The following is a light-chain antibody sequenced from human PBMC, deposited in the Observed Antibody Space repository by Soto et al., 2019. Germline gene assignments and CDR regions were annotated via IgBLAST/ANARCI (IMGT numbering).Light chain of an antibody. CDR1: SSNIAGNT. CDR2: NDN. Sequence: QSVLTQPPSMSGTPGQRVTISCSGSSSNIAGNTLNWYQQLPGTAPKLLIYNDNDRPSGVPDRFSGSKSGTSASLAISGLQYEDEADYYCATWDVNLNGRVFGGGTKLTVL. CDR3: ATWDVNLNGRV. V-gene: IGLV1-44*01. J-gene: IGLJ3*02.